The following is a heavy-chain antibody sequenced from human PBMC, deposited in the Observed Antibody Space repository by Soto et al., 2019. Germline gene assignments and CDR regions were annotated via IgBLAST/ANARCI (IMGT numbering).Heavy chain of an antibody. CDR3: AREDVAAAGTSFDY. V-gene: IGHV4-4*07. CDR1: GASISSYY. D-gene: IGHD6-13*01. CDR2: IYTSGST. J-gene: IGHJ4*02. Sequence: QVQLQESGPGLVKPSETLSLPCTVSGASISSYYWSWIRQPAGKGLELIGRIYTSGSTNYNPSLKSRVTLSVDTSKNQFSLKLSSLTAADTAVYYCAREDVAAAGTSFDYWGQGTLVTVSS.